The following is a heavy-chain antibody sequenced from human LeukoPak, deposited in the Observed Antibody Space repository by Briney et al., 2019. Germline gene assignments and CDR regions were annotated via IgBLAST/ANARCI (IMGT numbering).Heavy chain of an antibody. D-gene: IGHD3-10*01. V-gene: IGHV4-39*07. J-gene: IGHJ5*02. CDR1: GGSISSSSYY. CDR2: IYYSGGT. Sequence: PSETLSLTCTVSGGSISSSSYYWGWIRQPPGKGLEWIGTIYYSGGTYYNPSLKSRVTISVDTSKNQFSLNLRSVTAADAAVYYCARDRYYGSGDWFDPWGQGTLVTVSS. CDR3: ARDRYYGSGDWFDP.